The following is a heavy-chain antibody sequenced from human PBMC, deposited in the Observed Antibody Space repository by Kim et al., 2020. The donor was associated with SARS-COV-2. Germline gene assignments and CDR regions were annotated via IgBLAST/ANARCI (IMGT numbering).Heavy chain of an antibody. J-gene: IGHJ4*02. CDR2: INTNTGNP. CDR3: ARTFYDSSAYYYVDY. V-gene: IGHV7-4-1*02. Sequence: ASVKVSCKASGYTFTTYGMNWVRQAPGQGLEWMGWINTNTGNPTFAQGFTGRFVFSLDTSVSTAYLQISSLKAEDTAVYCCARTFYDSSAYYYVDYWGQGTLVTVSS. CDR1: GYTFTTYG. D-gene: IGHD3-22*01.